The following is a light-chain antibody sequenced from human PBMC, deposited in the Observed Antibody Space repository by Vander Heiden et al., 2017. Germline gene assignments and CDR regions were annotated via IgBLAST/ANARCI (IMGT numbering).Light chain of an antibody. J-gene: IGLJ3*02. Sequence: SYELIQAPSVSVSPGQTASITCSGDKLGDKYAYWYQQKPGQSPVLVIYQDTKRHSGIPERFSGSNSGNTATLTISGTQAMDEADYYCQAGDSSTGVFGGGTKLTVL. V-gene: IGLV3-1*01. CDR2: QDT. CDR3: QAGDSSTGV. CDR1: KLGDKY.